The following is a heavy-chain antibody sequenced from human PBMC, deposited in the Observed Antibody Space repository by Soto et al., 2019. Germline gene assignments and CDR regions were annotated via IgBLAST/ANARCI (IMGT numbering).Heavy chain of an antibody. CDR2: IDWDDDK. D-gene: IGHD3-22*01. Sequence: SGPTLVNPTQTLTLTCTFSGFSLSTSGMSVSWIRQPPGKALEWLARIDWDDDKYYSTSLKTRLTISKDTSKNQVVLTMTNMDPVDTGTYYCARDYFGSSGYGNWFDPWGQGTLVTVSS. CDR1: GFSLSTSGMS. CDR3: ARDYFGSSGYGNWFDP. J-gene: IGHJ5*02. V-gene: IGHV2-70*11.